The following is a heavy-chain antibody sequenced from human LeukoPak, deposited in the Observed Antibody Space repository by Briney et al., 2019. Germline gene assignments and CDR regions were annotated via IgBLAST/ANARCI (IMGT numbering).Heavy chain of an antibody. D-gene: IGHD3/OR15-3a*01. CDR3: ARQTGSGLFILP. CDR1: GGSISSSSYY. V-gene: IGHV4-39*01. Sequence: KTSETLSLTCTVSGGSISSSSYYWGWIRQPPGKGLEWIGSIYYSGNTYYNASLKSQVSISIDTSKNQFSLRLTSVTAADTAVYYCARQTGSGLFILPGGQGTLVTVSS. CDR2: IYYSGNT. J-gene: IGHJ4*02.